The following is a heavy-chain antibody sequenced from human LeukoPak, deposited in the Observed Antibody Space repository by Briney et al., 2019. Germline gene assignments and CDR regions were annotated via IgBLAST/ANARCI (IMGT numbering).Heavy chain of an antibody. CDR3: ATEGTYTSGWDIDY. CDR2: FDPEDGET. V-gene: IGHV1-24*01. J-gene: IGHJ4*02. D-gene: IGHD6-19*01. CDR1: GYTLTELS. Sequence: APVKVSCKVSGYTLTELSMHWVRQAPGKGLEWMGGFDPEDGETIFAQKFQGRVTMTEDTSTDTAYMELSSLRSEDTAVFYCATEGTYTSGWDIDYWGQGTLVTVSS.